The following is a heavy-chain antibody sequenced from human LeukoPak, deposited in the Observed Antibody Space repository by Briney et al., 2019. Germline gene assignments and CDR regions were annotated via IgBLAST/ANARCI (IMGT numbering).Heavy chain of an antibody. CDR3: ARYYYGSGSYCDY. CDR2: ITGSGGST. Sequence: PGGSLRLSCAASGFRFSNFAMNWVRQAPGKGLEWVSAITGSGGSTYHVDSVKGRFTISRDNSKNTLYLQMNNLRAEDTAVYYCARYYYGSGSYCDYWGQGTLVTVSS. CDR1: GFRFSNFA. D-gene: IGHD3-10*01. V-gene: IGHV3-23*01. J-gene: IGHJ4*02.